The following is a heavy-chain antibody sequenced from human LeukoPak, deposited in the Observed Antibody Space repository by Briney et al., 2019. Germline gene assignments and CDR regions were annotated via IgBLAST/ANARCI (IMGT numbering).Heavy chain of an antibody. CDR1: GVSISSYY. V-gene: IGHV4-59*01. J-gene: IGHJ4*02. D-gene: IGHD1-26*01. CDR3: ARDRSYGDFDY. CDR2: IYYSGST. Sequence: KTSETLSLTCTVSGVSISSYYWSWIRQPPGKGLEWIGYIYYSGSTNYNPSLKSRVTISVDTSKNQFSLKLSSVTAADTAVYYCARDRSYGDFDYWGQGTLVTVSS.